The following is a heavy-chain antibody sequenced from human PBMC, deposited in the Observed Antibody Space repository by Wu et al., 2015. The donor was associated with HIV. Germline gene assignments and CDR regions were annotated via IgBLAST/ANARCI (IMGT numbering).Heavy chain of an antibody. D-gene: IGHD5-18*01. J-gene: IGHJ4*02. Sequence: QVQLQESGPGLVKPSETLSLTCTVSGGSISSYYWSWIRQPPGKGLEWIGYIYYSGSTNYNPSLKSRVTISVDTSKNQFSLKLSSVTAADTAVYYCAAGGYTYGYRDYWGQGTLVTVSS. CDR1: GGSISSYY. CDR2: IYYSGST. V-gene: IGHV4-59*08. CDR3: AAGGYTYGYRDY.